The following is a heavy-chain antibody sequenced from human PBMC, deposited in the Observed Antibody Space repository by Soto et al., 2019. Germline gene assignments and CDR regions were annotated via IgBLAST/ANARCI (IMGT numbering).Heavy chain of an antibody. J-gene: IGHJ4*02. CDR3: ASRGVTYYDILTGYNY. CDR1: GGSFSGYY. Sequence: PSETLSLTCAVYGGSFSGYYWSWIRQPPGKGLEWIGEINHSGSTNYNPSLKSRVTISVDTSKNQFSLKLSSVTAADTAVYYCASRGVTYYDILTGYNYWGQGTLVTVSS. D-gene: IGHD3-9*01. CDR2: INHSGST. V-gene: IGHV4-34*01.